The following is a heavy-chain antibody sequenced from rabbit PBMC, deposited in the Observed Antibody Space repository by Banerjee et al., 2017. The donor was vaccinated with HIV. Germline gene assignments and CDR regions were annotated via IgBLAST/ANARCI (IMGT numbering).Heavy chain of an antibody. CDR3: ASSPSGAVYDWFDL. Sequence: QSLQESGGGLVHPEGSLTLTCTASGFSFSSSYYLCWVRQAPGKGPEWIACIYAGSSGTTYYATWAKGRFTISKTSSTTVTLQMTSLTAADTATYFCASSPSGAVYDWFDLWGQGTLVTVS. J-gene: IGHJ5*01. CDR1: GFSFSSSYY. V-gene: IGHV1S40*01. D-gene: IGHD1-1*01. CDR2: IYAGSSGTT.